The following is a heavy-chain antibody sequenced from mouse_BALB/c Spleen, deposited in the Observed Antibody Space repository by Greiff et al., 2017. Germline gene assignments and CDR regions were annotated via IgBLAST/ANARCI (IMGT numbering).Heavy chain of an antibody. CDR3: ARAPTGGFDY. V-gene: IGHV7-3*02. Sequence: EVMLVESGGGLVQPGGSLRLSCATSGFTFTDYYMSWVRQPPGKALEWLGFIRNKANGYTTEYSASVKGRFTISRDNSQSILYLQMNTLRAEDSATYYCARAPTGGFDYWGQGTTLTVSS. J-gene: IGHJ2*01. D-gene: IGHD4-1*02. CDR1: GFTFTDYY. CDR2: IRNKANGYTT.